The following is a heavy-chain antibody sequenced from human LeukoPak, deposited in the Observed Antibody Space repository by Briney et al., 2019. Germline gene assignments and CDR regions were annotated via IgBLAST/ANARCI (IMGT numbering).Heavy chain of an antibody. J-gene: IGHJ4*02. D-gene: IGHD3-22*01. CDR1: GYTFTSYA. CDR3: ARVSSSFSTYYYDSSGYYPYYFDY. V-gene: IGHV1-3*01. Sequence: ASVKVSCKASGYTFTSYAMHWVRQAPGQRLEWMGWINAGNGNTKYSQKFQGRVTITRDTSASTAYMELSSLRSEDTAVYYCARVSSSFSTYYYDSSGYYPYYFDYWGQGTLVTASS. CDR2: INAGNGNT.